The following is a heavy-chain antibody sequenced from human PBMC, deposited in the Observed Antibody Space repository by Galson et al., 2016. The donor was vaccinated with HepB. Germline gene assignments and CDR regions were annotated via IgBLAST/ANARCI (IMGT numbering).Heavy chain of an antibody. V-gene: IGHV3-7*03. CDR3: ARGNGRPGERGDY. J-gene: IGHJ4*02. CDR2: IKQDGSEE. CDR1: GFTFSSYW. Sequence: SLRLSCATSGFTFSSYWMAWVRHTPSQGLEWVANIKQDGSEEYYVDSVEGRFTISRDNAKNSLYLQMHSLRAEDTAVYYCARGNGRPGERGDYWGQGTLVTVSS. D-gene: IGHD1-1*01.